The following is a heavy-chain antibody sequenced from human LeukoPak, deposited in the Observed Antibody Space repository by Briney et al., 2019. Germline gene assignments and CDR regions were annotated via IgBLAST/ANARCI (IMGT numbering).Heavy chain of an antibody. CDR1: GFTFSSYA. CDR3: ARASREGTENWCDP. Sequence: GGSLRLSCAASGFTFSSYAMHWVRQAPGKGLEWVAIISYDGNNKFYADSVKGRFTISRDNSKDTLYLQINSLRGEDTAVYYCARASREGTENWCDPWGQRTLVTVSS. D-gene: IGHD2-21*02. J-gene: IGHJ5*02. CDR2: ISYDGNNK. V-gene: IGHV3-30-3*01.